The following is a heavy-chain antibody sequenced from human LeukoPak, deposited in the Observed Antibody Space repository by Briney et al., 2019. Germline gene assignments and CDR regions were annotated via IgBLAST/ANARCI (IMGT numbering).Heavy chain of an antibody. CDR3: AGAPFYYYYYGMDV. CDR2: IYSGGST. Sequence: GGSPRLSCAASGFTVSSNYMSWVRQAPGKGLEWVSVIYSGGSTYYADSVKGRFTISRDNSKNTLYLQMNSLRAEDTAVYYCAGAPFYYYYYGMDVWGQGTTVTVSS. J-gene: IGHJ6*02. V-gene: IGHV3-53*01. CDR1: GFTVSSNY.